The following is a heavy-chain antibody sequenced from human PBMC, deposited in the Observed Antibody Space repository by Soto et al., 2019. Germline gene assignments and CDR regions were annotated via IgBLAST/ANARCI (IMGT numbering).Heavy chain of an antibody. CDR1: GFTFSSYG. V-gene: IGHV3-30*18. CDR2: ISYDGSNK. D-gene: IGHD3-3*01. CDR3: AKSPGSITIFGVVIISVGMDV. J-gene: IGHJ6*02. Sequence: PGGSLRLSCAASGFTFSSYGMHWVRQAPGKGLEWVAVISYDGSNKYYADSVKGRFTISRDNSKNTLYLQMNSLRAEDTAVYYCAKSPGSITIFGVVIISVGMDVWGQGTTVTVSS.